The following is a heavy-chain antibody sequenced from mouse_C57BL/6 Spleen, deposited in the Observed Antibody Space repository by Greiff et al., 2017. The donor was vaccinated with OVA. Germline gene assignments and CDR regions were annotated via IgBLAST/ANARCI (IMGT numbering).Heavy chain of an antibody. CDR2: IDPADGDT. V-gene: IGHV14-1*01. Sequence: VQLQQSGAELVRPGASVKLSCTASGFNIKDYYMHWVKQRPEQGLEWIGRIDPADGDTEYAPKFQGKATMTADTSSNTAYLQLSSLTSEDTAVYYCATRDDFGAMDYWGQGTSVTVSS. CDR1: GFNIKDYY. D-gene: IGHD2-12*01. J-gene: IGHJ4*01. CDR3: ATRDDFGAMDY.